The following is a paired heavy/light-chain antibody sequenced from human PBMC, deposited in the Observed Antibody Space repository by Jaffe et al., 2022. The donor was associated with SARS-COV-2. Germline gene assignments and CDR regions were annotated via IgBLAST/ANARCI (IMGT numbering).Heavy chain of an antibody. CDR3: VGTSPRGFDLDH. D-gene: IGHD7-27*01. Sequence: LQLHEPGPRLVKPSETLSLTCGVSGGSINTGKFYWGWIRQAPGKGLEWIGSIFHTGLTYYSPSLKRRVALSVDTSRSQFSLNLTSVTAADTAVYYCVGTSPRGFDLDHWGQGSLVTVSS. J-gene: IGHJ4*02. CDR2: IFHTGLT. V-gene: IGHV4-39*01. CDR1: GGSINTGKFY.
Light chain of an antibody. Sequence: VLTQSPASLSLSPGERATLSCRASQSISTYVAWYQHKPGQAPRLLIYDTSTRATGVPLRFSGTGFGTDFTLTISSLEPEDFAVYYCQLRSNWPPLTFGGGTKVEI. V-gene: IGKV3-11*01. CDR3: QLRSNWPPLT. CDR1: QSISTY. J-gene: IGKJ4*01. CDR2: DTS.